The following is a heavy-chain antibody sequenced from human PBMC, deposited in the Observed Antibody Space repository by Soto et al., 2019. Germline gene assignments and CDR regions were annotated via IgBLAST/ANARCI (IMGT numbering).Heavy chain of an antibody. J-gene: IGHJ4*02. D-gene: IGHD1-26*01. V-gene: IGHV4-59*01. CDR2: IYYSGSA. Sequence: SETLSLTCTVSGGSISGYYWSWIRQPPGKGLEWIGYIYYSGSANYNPSLKSRVTISVDTSKNQFSLKVTSVTAADTAVYYCAIYAASGTFWDYWGQGILVTVSS. CDR3: AIYAASGTFWDY. CDR1: GGSISGYY.